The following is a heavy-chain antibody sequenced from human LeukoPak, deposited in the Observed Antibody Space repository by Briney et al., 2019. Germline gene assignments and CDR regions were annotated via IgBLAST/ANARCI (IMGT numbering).Heavy chain of an antibody. CDR3: AKAHPRRKDIVVVPATKRITWGLDV. J-gene: IGHJ6*02. CDR2: ISYDGGSK. D-gene: IGHD2-2*01. V-gene: IGHV3-30*04. CDR1: GFTFSSYS. Sequence: PGRSLRLSCAASGFTFSSYSMHWVRQAPGKGLEWVTVISYDGGSKYYADSVKGRFTISRDNSKNTLDLQMNSLRVEDTAVYYCAKAHPRRKDIVVVPATKRITWGLDVWGQGTTVTVS.